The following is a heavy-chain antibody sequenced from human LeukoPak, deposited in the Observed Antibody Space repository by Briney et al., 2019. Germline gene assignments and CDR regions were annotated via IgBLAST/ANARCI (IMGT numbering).Heavy chain of an antibody. V-gene: IGHV4-4*07. D-gene: IGHD6-19*01. J-gene: IGHJ4*02. Sequence: PSETLSLTCTVSGGSISSYYWSWIRQPAGKGLEWIGRIYTSGSTNYNPSLKSRVTMSVDTSKNQFSLKLSSATAAGTAVYYCARDGSIAVAGNFDYWGQGTLVTVSS. CDR1: GGSISSYY. CDR3: ARDGSIAVAGNFDY. CDR2: IYTSGST.